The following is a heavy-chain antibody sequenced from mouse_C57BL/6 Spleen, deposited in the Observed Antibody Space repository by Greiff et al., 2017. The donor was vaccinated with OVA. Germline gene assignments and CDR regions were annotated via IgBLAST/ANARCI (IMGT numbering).Heavy chain of an antibody. CDR2: INPNNGGT. Sequence: VQLQQSGPELVKPGASVKIPCKASGYTFTDYNMDWVKQSHGKSLEWIGDINPNNGGTNYNQKFKGKATVTVDKSSSTAYMELRSLTSEDTAVYYCAISGYYHYYAMDYWGQGTSVTVSS. CDR1: GYTFTDYN. CDR3: AISGYYHYYAMDY. D-gene: IGHD2-3*01. V-gene: IGHV1-18*01. J-gene: IGHJ4*01.